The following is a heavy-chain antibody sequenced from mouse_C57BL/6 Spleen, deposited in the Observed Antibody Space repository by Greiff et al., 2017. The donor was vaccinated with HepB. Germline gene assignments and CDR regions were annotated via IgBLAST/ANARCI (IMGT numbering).Heavy chain of an antibody. V-gene: IGHV1-22*01. J-gene: IGHJ4*01. CDR3: ASSGGTRAMDY. CDR2: INPNNGGT. D-gene: IGHD3-1*01. Sequence: EVQLQQSGPELVKPGASVKMSCKASGYTFTDYNMHWVKQSHGKSLEWIGYINPNNGGTSYNQKFKGKATLTVNKSSSTAYMELRSLTSEDSAVYDCASSGGTRAMDYWGQGTSVTVSS. CDR1: GYTFTDYN.